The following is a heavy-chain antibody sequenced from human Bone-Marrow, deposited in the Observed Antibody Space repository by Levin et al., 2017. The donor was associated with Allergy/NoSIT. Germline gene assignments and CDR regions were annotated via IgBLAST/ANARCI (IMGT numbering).Heavy chain of an antibody. CDR3: ARDPMTCSGGGCYHFDY. J-gene: IGHJ4*02. V-gene: IGHV3-21*01. D-gene: IGHD2-15*01. CDR2: ISVTGSYI. CDR1: GFTFYNYN. Sequence: GESLKISCSASGFTFYNYNMHWVRQTPGKGLEWVSSISVTGSYIYYADSVKGRFTNSRANTKNSLSLQMNSLRAEDTAVYYCARDPMTCSGGGCYHFDYWGRGALVTVSS.